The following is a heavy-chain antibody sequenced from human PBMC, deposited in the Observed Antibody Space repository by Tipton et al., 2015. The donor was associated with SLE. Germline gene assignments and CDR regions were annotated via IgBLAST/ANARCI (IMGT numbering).Heavy chain of an antibody. J-gene: IGHJ4*02. Sequence: SLRLSCAASGFTFSAYGIHWVRQAPGKGLEWVAFIRYDGSDKYHADSVKGRFTISRDNSKNTLYLQMNSLRAEDTAIYYCAMRRGAAGSISYFDYWGQGILVTVSS. CDR1: GFTFSAYG. V-gene: IGHV3-30*02. CDR3: AMRRGAAGSISYFDY. D-gene: IGHD6-13*01. CDR2: IRYDGSDK.